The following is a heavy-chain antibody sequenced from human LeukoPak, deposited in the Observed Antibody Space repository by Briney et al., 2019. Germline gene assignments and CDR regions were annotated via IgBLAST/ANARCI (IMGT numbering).Heavy chain of an antibody. CDR3: TRDGDLYGDYDLDY. Sequence: GRSLRLSCTASGFTFGDYAMSWVRQAPGKGLEWVGFIRSKAYGGTTEYAASVKGRFTISRDDSKSIAYQQMNSLKTEDTAVYYCTRDGDLYGDYDLDYWGQGTLVTVSS. J-gene: IGHJ4*02. CDR1: GFTFGDYA. D-gene: IGHD4-17*01. V-gene: IGHV3-49*04. CDR2: IRSKAYGGTT.